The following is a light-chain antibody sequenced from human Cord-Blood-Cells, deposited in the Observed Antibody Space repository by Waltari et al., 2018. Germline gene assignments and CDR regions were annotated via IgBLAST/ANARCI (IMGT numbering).Light chain of an antibody. CDR2: LAS. CDR3: QQYYSTPWT. J-gene: IGKJ1*01. V-gene: IGKV4-1*01. Sequence: DIVMTQSPDSLAVSLGERATIHCKSSQIVLYSSNNKDYLAWYQQKPGQPPKLLIYLASTRESGVPDRFSGSGSGTDFTLTISSLQAEDVAVYYCQQYYSTPWTFGQGTKVEIK. CDR1: QIVLYSSNNKDY.